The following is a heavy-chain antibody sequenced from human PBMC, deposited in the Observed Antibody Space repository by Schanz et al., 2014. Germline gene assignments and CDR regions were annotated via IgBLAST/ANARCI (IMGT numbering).Heavy chain of an antibody. CDR3: IPVGGEY. CDR2: ISNDGSQR. V-gene: IGHV3-30*04. J-gene: IGHJ4*02. D-gene: IGHD2-2*01. Sequence: QVQLVESGGGVIQPGRSLRLSCAASGFIFSVYDMHWVRQAPGTGLEWVAVISNDGSQRYYADSVKGRFTISRDKSKDTLYLQMNRLRREDTAVYYCIPVGGEYWGQGTLVTVSS. CDR1: GFIFSVYD.